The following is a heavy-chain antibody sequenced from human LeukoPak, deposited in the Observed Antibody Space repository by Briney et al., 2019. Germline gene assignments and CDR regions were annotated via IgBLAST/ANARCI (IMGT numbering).Heavy chain of an antibody. D-gene: IGHD3-16*02. CDR3: AREEHDYVWGSYRYYYYYGIDV. J-gene: IGHJ6*02. V-gene: IGHV3-33*01. Sequence: GGSLRLSCAASGFTFSSYGMHWVRQAPGKGLEWVAVIWYDGSNKYYADSLKGRFTISRDNSKDTLYLQMDSLRAEDTALYYCAREEHDYVWGSYRYYYYYGIDVWGQGTTVTVSS. CDR1: GFTFSSYG. CDR2: IWYDGSNK.